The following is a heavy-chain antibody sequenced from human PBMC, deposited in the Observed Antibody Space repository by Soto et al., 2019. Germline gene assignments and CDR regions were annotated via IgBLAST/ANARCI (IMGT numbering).Heavy chain of an antibody. CDR3: ARERLGYCSGGSCYNPIDY. J-gene: IGHJ4*02. CDR1: GGSFSGYY. CDR2: INHSGST. Sequence: QVQLQQWGAGLLKPSETLSLTCAVYGGSFSGYYWSWIRQPPGKGLEWIGEINHSGSTNYNPSLKSLVTISVDTSKNQFSLKLSSVTAADTAVYYCARERLGYCSGGSCYNPIDYWGQGTLVTVSS. V-gene: IGHV4-34*01. D-gene: IGHD2-15*01.